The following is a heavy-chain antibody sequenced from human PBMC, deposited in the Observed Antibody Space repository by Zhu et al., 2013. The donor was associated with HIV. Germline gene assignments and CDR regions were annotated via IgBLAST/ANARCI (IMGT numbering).Heavy chain of an antibody. CDR3: ARFRVPDYFDY. CDR1: GYSISSGYY. J-gene: IGHJ4*02. V-gene: IGHV4-38-2*02. Sequence: QVQLQESGPGLVKPSETLSLTCTVSGYSISSGYYWGWIRQPPGKGLEWIGSIYHSGSTYYNPSLKSRVTISVDTSKNQFSLKLSSVTAADTAVYYCARFRVPDYFDYWGQGTLVTVSS. CDR2: IYHSGST. D-gene: IGHD1-1*01.